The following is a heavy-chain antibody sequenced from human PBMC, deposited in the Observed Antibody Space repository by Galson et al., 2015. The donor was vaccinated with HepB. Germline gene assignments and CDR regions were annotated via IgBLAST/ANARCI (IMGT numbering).Heavy chain of an antibody. V-gene: IGHV3-23*01. CDR2: ISGSGGST. D-gene: IGHD4-17*01. CDR1: GFTFSSYA. Sequence: SLRLSCAASGFTFSSYAMSWVRQAPGKGLEWVSVISGSGGSTYYADSVKGRFTISRDNSKNTLYLQMNSLRAEDTAVYYCTRAVTTGYYYGMDVWGQGTAVTVSS. J-gene: IGHJ6*02. CDR3: TRAVTTGYYYGMDV.